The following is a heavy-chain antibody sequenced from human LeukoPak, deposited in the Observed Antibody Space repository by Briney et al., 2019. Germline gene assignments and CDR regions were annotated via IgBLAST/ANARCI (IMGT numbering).Heavy chain of an antibody. J-gene: IGHJ4*02. CDR2: FSGSGSSI. Sequence: GGSLRLSCAASGFTFSSYAMSWVRQAPGKGLEWVSDFSGSGSSIHYADSVKGRFTISRDNSKNTVYLQMNSLRAEDTAVYYRAKGGRNIAAAGTCWGQGTLVTVSS. CDR1: GFTFSSYA. D-gene: IGHD6-13*01. V-gene: IGHV3-23*01. CDR3: AKGGRNIAAAGTC.